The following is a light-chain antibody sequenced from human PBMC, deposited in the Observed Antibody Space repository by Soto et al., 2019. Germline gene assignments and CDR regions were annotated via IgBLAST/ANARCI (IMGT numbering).Light chain of an antibody. CDR2: AAS. V-gene: IGKV1-27*01. CDR3: QKYNSAPLT. CDR1: QGIINY. Sequence: DIQMTQSPFSLSASVGDKVTITCGASQGIINYLAWYQQKPGKVLKLLIYAASTLQSWVPSRFSGSGSGTDFTLTISSLQPEDVATYYCQKYNSAPLTFGGGTKVEIK. J-gene: IGKJ4*01.